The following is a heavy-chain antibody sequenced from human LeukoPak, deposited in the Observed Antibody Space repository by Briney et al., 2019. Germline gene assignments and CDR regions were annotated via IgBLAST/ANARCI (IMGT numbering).Heavy chain of an antibody. J-gene: IGHJ3*02. D-gene: IGHD3-3*01. CDR1: GGSISSYY. CDR2: IYYSVTT. CDR3: ARYWSGYRYAFAI. V-gene: IGHV4-59*08. Sequence: SETLSLTCTVSGGSISSYYWSWIRQPPGKGLEWIGYIYYSVTTYYNPSLRSRVTISVDTSKNQFSLRLSSVTAADTAVYYCARYWSGYRYAFAIWGQGTVVTVSS.